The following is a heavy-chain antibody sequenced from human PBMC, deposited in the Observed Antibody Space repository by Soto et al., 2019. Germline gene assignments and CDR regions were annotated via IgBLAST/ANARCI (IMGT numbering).Heavy chain of an antibody. CDR3: ATRERANIH. Sequence: PGGSLRLSCAASGFIFSDYYMSWIRQAPGKGPEWVSYISHTGSPIYYADSVNGRFTVSRDNAKNSLYLQVNSLRAEDTAVYYCATRERANIHWGPGTRVTVSS. CDR1: GFIFSDYY. CDR2: ISHTGSPI. D-gene: IGHD2-8*01. V-gene: IGHV3-11*01. J-gene: IGHJ4*02.